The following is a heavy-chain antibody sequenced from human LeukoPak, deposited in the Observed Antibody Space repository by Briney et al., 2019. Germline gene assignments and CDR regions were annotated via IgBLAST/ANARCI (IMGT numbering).Heavy chain of an antibody. CDR1: GFTFSSYA. CDR2: VIGSGGNT. D-gene: IGHD2-15*01. CDR3: ASGGRNGDNWFDP. Sequence: GGSLRLSCAASGFTFSSYAMSWVRQAPGKGLEWVSGVIGSGGNTYYADSVKGRFTVSRDNSQNTLYLQMNSLRAEDTALYYCASGGRNGDNWFDPWGQGTLVTVSS. V-gene: IGHV3-23*01. J-gene: IGHJ5*02.